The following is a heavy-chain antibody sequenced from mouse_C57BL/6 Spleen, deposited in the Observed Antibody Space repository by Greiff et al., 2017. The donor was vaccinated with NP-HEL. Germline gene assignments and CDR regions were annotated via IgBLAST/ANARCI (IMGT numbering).Heavy chain of an antibody. Sequence: EVMLVESGGGLVKPGGSLKLSCAASGFTFSDYGMHWVRQAPEKGLEWVAYISSGSSTIYYVDTVKGRFTISRDNAKNTLFLQMTSLRSEDTAMYYCARHYSNYYAMDYWGQGTSVTVSS. J-gene: IGHJ4*01. CDR3: ARHYSNYYAMDY. D-gene: IGHD2-5*01. CDR1: GFTFSDYG. CDR2: ISSGSSTI. V-gene: IGHV5-17*01.